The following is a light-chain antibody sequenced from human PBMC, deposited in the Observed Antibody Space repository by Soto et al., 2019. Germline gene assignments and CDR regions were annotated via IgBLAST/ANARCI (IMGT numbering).Light chain of an antibody. CDR2: DAS. CDR1: QSISSW. J-gene: IGKJ1*01. CDR3: QQYNSYPWT. V-gene: IGKV1-5*01. Sequence: DIQMTQSPSTLSASVGDRATITCRASQSISSWLAWYQQKPGKAPKLLIYDASSLESGVPSRFSGSGSGTESTLTISSLQPDDFATYYCQQYNSYPWTFGQGTKVDIK.